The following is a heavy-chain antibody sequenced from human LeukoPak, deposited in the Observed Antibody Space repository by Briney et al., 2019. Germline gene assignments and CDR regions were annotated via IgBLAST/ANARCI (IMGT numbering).Heavy chain of an antibody. CDR2: ISYDGSNK. CDR1: GFTFSSYG. V-gene: IGHV3-30*03. Sequence: GGSLRLSCAASGFTFSSYGMHWVRQAPGKGLEWVAVISYDGSNKYYADSVKGRFTISRDNSKNTLYLQMNSLRAEDTAVYYCARDSFNEWFGEFFPPGYWGQGTLVTVSS. CDR3: ARDSFNEWFGEFFPPGY. D-gene: IGHD3-10*01. J-gene: IGHJ4*02.